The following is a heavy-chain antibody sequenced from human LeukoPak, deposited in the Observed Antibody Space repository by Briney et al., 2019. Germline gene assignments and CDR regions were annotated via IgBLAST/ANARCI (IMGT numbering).Heavy chain of an antibody. V-gene: IGHV3-7*01. Sequence: GGSLRLPCAASGFTFSNYWMSWVRQAPGKGLEWVANIKQDGSEKYYVDSVKGRFTISRDNAKNSLYLQMNSLRAEDTAVYYCAREAYCSSTSCQGYYFDFWGQGTLVTVSS. J-gene: IGHJ4*02. CDR1: GFTFSNYW. CDR3: AREAYCSSTSCQGYYFDF. CDR2: IKQDGSEK. D-gene: IGHD2-2*01.